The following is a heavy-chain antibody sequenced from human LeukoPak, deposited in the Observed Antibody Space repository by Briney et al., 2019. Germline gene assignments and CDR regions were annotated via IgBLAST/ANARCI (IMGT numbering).Heavy chain of an antibody. V-gene: IGHV1-2*02. CDR3: VSLSGNHPY. CDR2: INPNSGGT. D-gene: IGHD1-14*01. CDR1: GYTFTAYY. J-gene: IGHJ4*02. Sequence: ASVKVSCKASGYTFTAYYMHWVRQAPGQGLEWMVWINPNSGGTNYAQKFQGRVTMTRDTSISTAYMELTSLRSDDTAVYYCVSLSGNHPYWGQGTLVTVSS.